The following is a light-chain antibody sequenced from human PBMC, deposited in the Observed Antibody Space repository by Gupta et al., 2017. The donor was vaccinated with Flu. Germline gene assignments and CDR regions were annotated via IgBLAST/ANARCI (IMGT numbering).Light chain of an antibody. CDR2: AAS. CDR1: QDIRNE. Sequence: DIQVTQSPPSLSASVGDRVTITCRASQDIRNELGWYQQRPGKAPKRLIYAASSLQSGVPSRFSGSGSGTEFTLTISSLRPEDFATYYCRQYNSYPRTFGEGTMV. J-gene: IGKJ4*02. CDR3: RQYNSYPRT. V-gene: IGKV1-17*01.